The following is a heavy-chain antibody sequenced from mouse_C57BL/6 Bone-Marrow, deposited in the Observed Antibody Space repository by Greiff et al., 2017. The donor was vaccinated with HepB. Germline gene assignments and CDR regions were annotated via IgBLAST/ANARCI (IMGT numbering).Heavy chain of an antibody. CDR3: ARSSIRWFAY. D-gene: IGHD1-1*01. CDR1: GFTFTDYY. CDR2: IRNKANGYTT. J-gene: IGHJ3*01. Sequence: EVKLMESGGGLVQPGGSLSLSCAASGFTFTDYYMSWVRQPPGKALEWLGFIRNKANGYTTEYSASVKGRFTISRDNSQSILYLQMNALRAEDSATYYCARSSIRWFAYWGQGTLVTVSA. V-gene: IGHV7-3*01.